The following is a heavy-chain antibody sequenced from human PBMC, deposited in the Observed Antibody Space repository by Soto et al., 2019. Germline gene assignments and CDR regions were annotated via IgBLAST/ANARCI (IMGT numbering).Heavy chain of an antibody. J-gene: IGHJ6*02. CDR1: GGTFSSYA. CDR3: ARKPYYGSGSYYSAYYYYGMDV. CDR2: IIPIFGTA. V-gene: IGHV1-69*13. D-gene: IGHD3-10*01. Sequence: SVKVSCKASGGTFSSYAISWVRQAPGQGLEWMGGIIPIFGTANYAQKFQGRVTITADESTSTAYMELSSLRSEDTAVYYCARKPYYGSGSYYSAYYYYGMDVWGQGTTVTVSS.